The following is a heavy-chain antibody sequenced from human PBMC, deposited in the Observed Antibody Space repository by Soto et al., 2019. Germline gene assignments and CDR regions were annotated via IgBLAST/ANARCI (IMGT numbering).Heavy chain of an antibody. CDR3: TTLRLDP. CDR2: VNPNTGLT. CDR1: GYTFTALY. Sequence: GASVKVSCKASGYTFTALYMNWVRQAPGQGLELMGWVNPNTGLTKLAQKFQGRVTMTRDTSISTAYMELTRLTSDDTAVYYCTTLRLDPWGQGTLVTVYS. V-gene: IGHV1-2*02. J-gene: IGHJ5*02. D-gene: IGHD2-21*02.